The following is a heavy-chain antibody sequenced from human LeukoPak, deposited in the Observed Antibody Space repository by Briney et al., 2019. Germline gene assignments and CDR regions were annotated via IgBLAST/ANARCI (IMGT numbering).Heavy chain of an antibody. CDR1: GYTFTGYY. CDR2: INPNSGGT. D-gene: IGHD6-13*01. Sequence: ASVKVSCKASGYTFTGYYMYWVRQAPGQGLEWMGWINPNSGGTNYAQKFQGRVTMTRDTSISTAYMELSRLRSDDTAVYYCAREASSSSWYAGNDAFDIWGQGTMVTVSS. J-gene: IGHJ3*02. CDR3: AREASSSSWYAGNDAFDI. V-gene: IGHV1-2*02.